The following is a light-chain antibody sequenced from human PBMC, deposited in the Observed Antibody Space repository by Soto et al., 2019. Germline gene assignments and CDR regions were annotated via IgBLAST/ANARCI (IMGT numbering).Light chain of an antibody. V-gene: IGKV3-20*01. J-gene: IGKJ1*01. CDR2: DAS. Sequence: EIVLTQSPGTLSLSPGERATLSCRASQSVSSSYLAWYQQKPGQAPRLLIFDASRRATGIPDRFSGSGSGTEFTLTISRLEPEDCAVYYCQQYGRSPWTFGQGTKEEVK. CDR3: QQYGRSPWT. CDR1: QSVSSSY.